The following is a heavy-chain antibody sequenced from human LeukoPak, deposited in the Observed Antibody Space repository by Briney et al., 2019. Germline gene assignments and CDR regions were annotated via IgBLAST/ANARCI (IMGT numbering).Heavy chain of an antibody. CDR3: ARDLAAAGTDY. D-gene: IGHD6-13*01. J-gene: IGHJ4*02. CDR2: ISSSSSYI. V-gene: IGHV3-21*03. Sequence: GGSLRLSCAASGFTFSSYSMNWVRQAPGKGLEWVSSISSSSSYIYYADSVKGRFTMSRDNAKNSLYLQMNSLRAEDTAVYYCARDLAAAGTDYWGQGTLVTVSS. CDR1: GFTFSSYS.